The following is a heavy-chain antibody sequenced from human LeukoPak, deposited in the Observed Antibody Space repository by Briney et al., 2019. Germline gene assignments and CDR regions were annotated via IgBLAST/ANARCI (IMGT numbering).Heavy chain of an antibody. CDR2: IIVTLGTA. V-gene: IGHV1-69*04. D-gene: IGHD3-9*01. Sequence: ASVKVSFTSTGGTFSNHAISWVRQAPGQGLEWMGRIIVTLGTANYAQKFQGRVAITADKSTGTAYMELSSLRSEDTAVYYCARAVDDDLAGYYWGDWFDPWGQGTLVTVSS. CDR3: ARAVDDDLAGYYWGDWFDP. J-gene: IGHJ5*02. CDR1: GGTFSNHA.